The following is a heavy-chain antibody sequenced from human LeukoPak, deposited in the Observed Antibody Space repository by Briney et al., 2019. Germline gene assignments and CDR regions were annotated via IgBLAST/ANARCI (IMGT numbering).Heavy chain of an antibody. D-gene: IGHD4-23*01. Sequence: GGSLRLSCAASGFSFSEYAMHWVRQAPGKGLEWVAVISFDGSVIDYAESAKGRVTISRDNSRNTLYLQMNSLKIEDTAVYYCARHFGGLGIWGQGTMVTVSS. CDR2: ISFDGSVI. J-gene: IGHJ3*02. CDR3: ARHFGGLGI. V-gene: IGHV3-30*04. CDR1: GFSFSEYA.